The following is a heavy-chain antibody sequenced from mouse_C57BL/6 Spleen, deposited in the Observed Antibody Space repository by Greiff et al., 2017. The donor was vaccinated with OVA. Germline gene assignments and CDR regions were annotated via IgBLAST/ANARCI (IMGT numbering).Heavy chain of an antibody. CDR1: GYSFTNYY. J-gene: IGHJ4*01. CDR2: IYPGSGNT. V-gene: IGHV1-66*01. CDR3: ARSTTVVATDYAMDY. D-gene: IGHD1-1*01. Sequence: QVQLQQSGPELVKPGASVKISCKASGYSFTNYYIHWVKQRPGQGLEWIGWIYPGSGNTKYNEKFKGKATLTAETSSSTAYMQLSSLTSEDSAVYYCARSTTVVATDYAMDYWGQGTSVTVSS.